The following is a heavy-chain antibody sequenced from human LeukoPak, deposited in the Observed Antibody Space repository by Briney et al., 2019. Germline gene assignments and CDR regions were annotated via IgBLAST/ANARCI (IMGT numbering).Heavy chain of an antibody. CDR3: ARHLTTGGFDY. D-gene: IGHD4-17*01. J-gene: IGHJ4*02. CDR1: GGYISSSSYY. V-gene: IGHV4-39*01. Sequence: PSETLSLTCTVSGGYISSSSYYWGWVRQPPGKGLEWIGSIYYSGSTYYQPSLKSRVTISVDTSKNQFSLNLSSVTAADTAVYYCARHLTTGGFDYWGQGTLVTVSS. CDR2: IYYSGST.